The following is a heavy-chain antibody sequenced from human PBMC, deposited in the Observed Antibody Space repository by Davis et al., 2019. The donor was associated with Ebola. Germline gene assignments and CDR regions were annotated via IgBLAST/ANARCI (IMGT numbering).Heavy chain of an antibody. Sequence: GESLKISCAASGFTFSGSAMHWVRQASGKGLEWVGRIRSKANSYATAYAASVKGRFTISRDDSKSTAYLQMNSLKTEDTAVYYCHAGFDYWGQGTLVTVSS. CDR2: IRSKANSYAT. D-gene: IGHD1-14*01. CDR1: GFTFSGSA. V-gene: IGHV3-73*01. CDR3: HAGFDY. J-gene: IGHJ4*02.